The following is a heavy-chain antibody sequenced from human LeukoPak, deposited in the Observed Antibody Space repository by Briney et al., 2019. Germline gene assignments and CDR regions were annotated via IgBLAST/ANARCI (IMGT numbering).Heavy chain of an antibody. CDR1: GFTFRSYS. D-gene: IGHD3-16*01. Sequence: PGGSLRLSWAASGFTFRSYSMNWVRQAPGKGLEWVSSISSTSSYKYYADSVKGRFTISRDHAKNSLDLQMNSLRDEDTAVYYCARDPSSMIWYFDLWGRGTLVTVSS. J-gene: IGHJ2*01. V-gene: IGHV3-21*01. CDR3: ARDPSSMIWYFDL. CDR2: ISSTSSYK.